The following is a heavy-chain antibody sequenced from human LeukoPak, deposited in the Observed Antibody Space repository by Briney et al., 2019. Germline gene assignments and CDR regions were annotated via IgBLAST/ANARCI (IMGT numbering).Heavy chain of an antibody. J-gene: IGHJ4*02. CDR2: ISYDGSNK. D-gene: IGHD6-6*01. Sequence: GGSLRLSCAASGFTFSSYGMHWVRQAPGKGLEWVAVISYDGSNKYYADSVKGRFTISRDNSKNTLYLQMNSLRAEDTAVYYCAKQGGLSIAARVAAFDYWGRGTLVTVSS. CDR1: GFTFSSYG. CDR3: AKQGGLSIAARVAAFDY. V-gene: IGHV3-30*18.